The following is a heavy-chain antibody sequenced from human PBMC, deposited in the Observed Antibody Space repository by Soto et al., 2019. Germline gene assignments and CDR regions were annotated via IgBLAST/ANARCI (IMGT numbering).Heavy chain of an antibody. J-gene: IGHJ6*02. CDR1: GGTFSNYV. D-gene: IGHD2-8*01. Sequence: QVQLVQSGTEVKKPGSSAKVSCKAAGGTFSNYVISWVRQAPGQGLEWMGGIIPLFGTTDYAKKFQGRIAITADEYTTTVYMDLSSLRFEDTAVYFCEIDVRSGAVSVVWGQGTKVIVSS. V-gene: IGHV1-69*01. CDR2: IIPLFGTT. CDR3: EIDVRSGAVSVV.